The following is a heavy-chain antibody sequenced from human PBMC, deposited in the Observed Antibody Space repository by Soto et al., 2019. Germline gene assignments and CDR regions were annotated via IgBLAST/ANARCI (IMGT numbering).Heavy chain of an antibody. J-gene: IGHJ5*01. CDR2: ISSRSDSI. CDR1: GFTFSSYS. V-gene: IGHV3-21*04. D-gene: IGHD5-18*01. Sequence: PGGSLRLSCAASGFTFSSYSMNWVRQAPGKGLAWVSSISSRSDSIYYAGSVKGRFTISRDTANNYLYLKMNSLTAEHTAVYYCAGDWRTANSWGHGTLVTVSS. CDR3: AGDWRTANS.